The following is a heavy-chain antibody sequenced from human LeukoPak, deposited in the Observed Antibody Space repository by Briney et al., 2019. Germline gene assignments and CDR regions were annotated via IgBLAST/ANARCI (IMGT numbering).Heavy chain of an antibody. D-gene: IGHD5-18*01. CDR2: IGTRNGNT. CDR3: ARCSYGYYYYYMDV. CDR1: GYTFTSYG. V-gene: IGHV1-18*01. Sequence: GASVKVSCKTSGYTFTSYGVSWVRQAPGQGLEWMGWIGTRNGNTNYAQKFQGRVTMTRDTSISTAYMELSRLRSDDTAVYYCARCSYGYYYYYMDVWGKGTTVTVSS. J-gene: IGHJ6*03.